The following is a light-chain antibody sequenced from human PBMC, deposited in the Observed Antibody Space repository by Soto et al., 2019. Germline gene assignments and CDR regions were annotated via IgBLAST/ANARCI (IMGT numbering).Light chain of an antibody. CDR3: ATWDDSLGGPV. CDR2: RDN. V-gene: IGLV1-47*01. J-gene: IGLJ2*01. CDR1: SSNIGRNY. Sequence: QSVLTQTPSVSGTPGQRVNISCSGSSSNIGRNYVYWYHQFPGMAPKLLIYRDNERPSAVSDRFSGSKSGTSASLAISGLRSGDEADYHCATWDDSLGGPVFGGGTKLTVL.